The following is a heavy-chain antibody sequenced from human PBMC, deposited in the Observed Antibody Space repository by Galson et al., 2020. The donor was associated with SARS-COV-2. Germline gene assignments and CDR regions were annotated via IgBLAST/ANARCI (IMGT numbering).Heavy chain of an antibody. V-gene: IGHV3-30*04. CDR3: ARRDYYGSGSYALLEY. Sequence: GGSLRLSCAASGFTFSSFAMHWVRQAPGKGLEWVAVISYDGTNKYYADSVKGRFTISRDNSKNTLYLQMNSLRVEDTAVYYCARRDYYGSGSYALLEYWGQGTLVTVSS. CDR2: ISYDGTNK. CDR1: GFTFSSFA. D-gene: IGHD3-10*01. J-gene: IGHJ4*02.